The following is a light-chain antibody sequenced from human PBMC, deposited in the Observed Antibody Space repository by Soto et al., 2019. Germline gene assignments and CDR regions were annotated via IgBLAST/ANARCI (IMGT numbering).Light chain of an antibody. CDR2: EVN. CDR3: AAWDVSLNGHWL. V-gene: IGLV2-8*01. Sequence: QSALTQPPSASGSPGQSVAISCTGTSSDVGGYNYVSWYQQHPGKAPKLMIYEVNKRPSGVPDRFSGSKSGTSASLAISGLQSEDEAHYFCAAWDVSLNGHWLFGGGTKLTVL. J-gene: IGLJ3*02. CDR1: SSDVGGYNY.